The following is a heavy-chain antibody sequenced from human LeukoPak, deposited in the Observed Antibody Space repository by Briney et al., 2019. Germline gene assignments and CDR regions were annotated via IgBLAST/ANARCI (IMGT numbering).Heavy chain of an antibody. Sequence: SETLSLTCTVSGGSISSYYWSWTRQPPGKGLEWIGYIYYSGSTNYNPSLKSRVTILVDTSKNQFSLKLSSVTAADTAVYYCARDNYSNSSYGMDVWGQGTTVTVSS. D-gene: IGHD4-11*01. CDR3: ARDNYSNSSYGMDV. CDR2: IYYSGST. J-gene: IGHJ6*02. CDR1: GGSISSYY. V-gene: IGHV4-59*01.